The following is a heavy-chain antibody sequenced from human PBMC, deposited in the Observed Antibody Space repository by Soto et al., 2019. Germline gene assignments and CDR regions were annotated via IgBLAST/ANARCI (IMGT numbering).Heavy chain of an antibody. CDR3: ARQMGSGSSYVYYYYGMDV. Sequence: QLQLQESGPGLVKPSETLSLTCTVSGGSISSSSYYWGWIRQPPGKGLEWIGSIYYSGSTYYNPSLKSRLTISVDTSKNQFSLRLSSVTAADPAVYYCARQMGSGSSYVYYYYGMDVWGPGTTVTVSS. CDR1: GGSISSSSYY. V-gene: IGHV4-39*01. J-gene: IGHJ6*02. D-gene: IGHD1-26*01. CDR2: IYYSGST.